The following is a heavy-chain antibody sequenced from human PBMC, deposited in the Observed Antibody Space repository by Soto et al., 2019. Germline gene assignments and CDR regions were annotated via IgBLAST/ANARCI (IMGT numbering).Heavy chain of an antibody. Sequence: GGSLRLSCAASGFTFSSYGMHWVRQAPGKGLEWVAVISYDGSNKYYADTVKGRINISRDNSKKKLYQQIKNLKEEDTAVYYCAKPLLKITMIVVHPALDPWGQGT. D-gene: IGHD3-22*01. J-gene: IGHJ5*02. CDR3: AKPLLKITMIVVHPALDP. CDR1: GFTFSSYG. CDR2: ISYDGSNK. V-gene: IGHV3-30*18.